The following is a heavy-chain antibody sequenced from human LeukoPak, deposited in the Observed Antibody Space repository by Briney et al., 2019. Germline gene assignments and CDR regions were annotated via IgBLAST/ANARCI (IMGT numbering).Heavy chain of an antibody. V-gene: IGHV4-61*02. Sequence: ASETLSLTCTVSGGAISSGSYYWGWIRQSAGKGLEWIGRIYTSGTTNSNPSLKSRVTISVDTSKNHFSLKLSSVTAADTAVYYCAREYYDSNKAPAFDIWGQGTMVTVSS. CDR2: IYTSGTT. J-gene: IGHJ3*02. CDR3: AREYYDSNKAPAFDI. D-gene: IGHD3-22*01. CDR1: GGAISSGSYY.